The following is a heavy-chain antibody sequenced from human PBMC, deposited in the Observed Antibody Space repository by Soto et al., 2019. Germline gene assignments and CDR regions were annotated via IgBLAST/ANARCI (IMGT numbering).Heavy chain of an antibody. V-gene: IGHV5-51*01. J-gene: IGHJ3*02. CDR3: ARRGYCSGGSCFSAPFDI. D-gene: IGHD2-15*01. CDR1: GYSFTSYW. CDR2: IYPGDSDA. Sequence: LGESLKISCKGSGYSFTSYWIGWVRQMPGKGLEWMAIIYPGDSDARYSPSFQGQVTISADKSISTAYLQWSGLKASDTAVYYCARRGYCSGGSCFSAPFDIWGQGTMVTVSS.